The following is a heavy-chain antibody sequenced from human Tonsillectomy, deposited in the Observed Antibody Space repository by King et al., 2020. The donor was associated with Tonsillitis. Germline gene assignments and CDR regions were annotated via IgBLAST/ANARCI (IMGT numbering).Heavy chain of an antibody. D-gene: IGHD3-10*01. V-gene: IGHV3-23*03. J-gene: IGHJ4*02. CDR1: GFTFSSYA. CDR2: IYSGGSST. CDR3: AKDLEGGIYGSGSLIDY. Sequence: VQLVESGGGLVQPGGSLRLSCAASGFTFSSYAMSWVRQAPGKGLEWVSVIYSGGSSTYYADSVKGRFTISRDNSKNTLYLQMNSLRAEDTAVYYCAKDLEGGIYGSGSLIDYWGQGTLVTVSS.